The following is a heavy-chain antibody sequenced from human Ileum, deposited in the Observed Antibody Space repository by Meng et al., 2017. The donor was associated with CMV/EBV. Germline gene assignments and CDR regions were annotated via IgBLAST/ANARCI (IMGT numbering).Heavy chain of an antibody. J-gene: IGHJ4*02. CDR2: INSDGST. CDR3: ARPPAVGSSLDY. CDR1: RITVSSNY. Sequence: GESLKISCAASRITVSSNYMSWVRQAPGKGLEWVSVINSDGSTYYGDSVKGRFTISRDNLKNTLYLQMNSLGGEDTAIYYCARPPAVGSSLDYWGQGTLVTVSS. D-gene: IGHD1-26*01. V-gene: IGHV3-66*02.